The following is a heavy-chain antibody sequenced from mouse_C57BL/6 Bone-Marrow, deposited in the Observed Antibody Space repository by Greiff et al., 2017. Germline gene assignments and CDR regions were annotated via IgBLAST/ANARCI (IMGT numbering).Heavy chain of an antibody. CDR2: ISDGGSYT. Sequence: EVQLVESGGGLVKPGGSLKFSCAASGFTFSSYAMSWVRQTPEKRLEWVATISDGGSYTYYPDNVKGRFTISRDNAKNNLYLQMSHLKSEDTAMYYCAREGFYYCGSSPFAYWGQGTLVTVSA. CDR3: AREGFYYCGSSPFAY. V-gene: IGHV5-4*01. CDR1: GFTFSSYA. D-gene: IGHD1-1*01. J-gene: IGHJ3*01.